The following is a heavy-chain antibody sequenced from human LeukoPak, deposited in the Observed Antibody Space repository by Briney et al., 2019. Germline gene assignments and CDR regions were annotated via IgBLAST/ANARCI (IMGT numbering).Heavy chain of an antibody. Sequence: ASVKVSCTPSGYIFSNYGIAWVRQAPRQGLEWMGWITGYNGNTKYAQKFRGRVTMTTDTSTGTAYLELRNLKSDDTALYYCTRTGNGDYVSDYWGQGTLVTVSS. V-gene: IGHV1-18*01. CDR3: TRTGNGDYVSDY. D-gene: IGHD4-17*01. CDR1: GYIFSNYG. J-gene: IGHJ4*02. CDR2: ITGYNGNT.